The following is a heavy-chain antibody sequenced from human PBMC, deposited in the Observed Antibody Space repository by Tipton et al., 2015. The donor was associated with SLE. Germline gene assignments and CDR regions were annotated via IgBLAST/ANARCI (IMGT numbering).Heavy chain of an antibody. Sequence: RSLRLSCAASGFTFSSYSMNWVRQAPGKGLEWVAVISYDGSNKYYADSVKGRFTISRDNSKNTLYLQMNSLRAEDTAVYYCARVISSENYYYYYMDVWGKGTTVTVSS. CDR1: GFTFSSYS. J-gene: IGHJ6*03. D-gene: IGHD2/OR15-2a*01. CDR2: ISYDGSNK. V-gene: IGHV3-30*03. CDR3: ARVISSENYYYYYMDV.